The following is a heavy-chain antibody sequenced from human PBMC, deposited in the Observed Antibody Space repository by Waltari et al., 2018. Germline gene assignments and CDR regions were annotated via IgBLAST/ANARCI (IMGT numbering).Heavy chain of an antibody. CDR3: ARDRGRGLYLDV. V-gene: IGHV4-4*02. J-gene: IGHJ4*02. CDR2: VLSTGKT. CDR1: ADSVTSANW. D-gene: IGHD2-15*01. Sequence: QLQESGPGLVKPSGTLSLSCAVSADSVTSANWWSWVRQSPQRGLEWIGQVLSTGKTNYSPSFASRVTMSLDASNNQFSLKVTSATAADTAVNYCARDRGRGLYLDVWGPGTLVTVSP.